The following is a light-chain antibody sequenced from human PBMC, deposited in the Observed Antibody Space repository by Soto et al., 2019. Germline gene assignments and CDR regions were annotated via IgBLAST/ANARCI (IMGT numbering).Light chain of an antibody. V-gene: IGKV3D-20*02. Sequence: EFVLTQSPGTLSLSPGERATLSCRASQTVRNNYLAWYQQKPGLAPRLLIYDASNRATGIPDRFSGSGSGTDFTLTISSLEPEDFAVYYCQQRSNWQITFGQGTRLEIK. CDR3: QQRSNWQIT. CDR2: DAS. J-gene: IGKJ5*01. CDR1: QTVRNNY.